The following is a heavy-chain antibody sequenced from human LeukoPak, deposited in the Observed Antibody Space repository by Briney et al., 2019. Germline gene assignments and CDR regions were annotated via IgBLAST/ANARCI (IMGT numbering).Heavy chain of an antibody. CDR1: GFTFTSSA. V-gene: IGHV1-58*01. J-gene: IGHJ6*04. Sequence: TSVKVSCKASGFTFTSSAVQWVRQARGQRLEWIGWIDVGSGNTNYAQKFQERVTITRDMSTSTAYMELSSLRSEDTAVYYCAADPYYYYGMDVWGKGTTVTVSS. CDR3: AADPYYYYGMDV. CDR2: IDVGSGNT.